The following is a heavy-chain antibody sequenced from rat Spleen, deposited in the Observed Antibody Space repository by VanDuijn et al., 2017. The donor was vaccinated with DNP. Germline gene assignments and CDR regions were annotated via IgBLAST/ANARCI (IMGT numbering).Heavy chain of an antibody. CDR2: IIYDGSRT. CDR3: VTGASNWFAY. Sequence: EVQLVESDGGLVQPGRSLKLSCAASGFTFSDHYMAWVRQAPTKGLEWVANIIYDGSRTYYRDSVKGRFTISRDNAKNTLYLQMESLRSEDTATYYCVTGASNWFAYWGQGTLVTVSS. CDR1: GFTFSDHY. V-gene: IGHV5S10*01. J-gene: IGHJ3*01.